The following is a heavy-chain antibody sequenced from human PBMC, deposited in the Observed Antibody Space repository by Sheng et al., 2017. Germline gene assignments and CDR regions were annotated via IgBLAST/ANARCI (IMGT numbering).Heavy chain of an antibody. J-gene: IGHJ6*03. Sequence: QAQLVQSGAEVKKPGASVKVSCKASDYTFSYYGVTWVRQAPGQGLEWMGWIRADNGDINYARKFQGRVSMTIDTSTTTAYMELRSLRSEDTAIYYCARELFPGYYYYYIDLWGQGTTVTVSS. CDR3: ARELFPGYYYYYIDL. V-gene: IGHV1-18*01. CDR2: IRADNGDI. CDR1: DYTFSYYG.